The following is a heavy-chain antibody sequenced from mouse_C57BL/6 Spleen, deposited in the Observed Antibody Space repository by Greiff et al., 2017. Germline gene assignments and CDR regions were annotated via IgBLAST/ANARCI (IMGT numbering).Heavy chain of an antibody. J-gene: IGHJ4*01. CDR1: GYTFTSYW. Sequence: VQLQQPGAELVKPGASVKLSCKASGYTFTSYWMHWVKQRPGQGLEWIGMIHPNSGSTNYNEKFKSKATLTVDKSSSTAYMQLSRLTSEDSAVYYGASWDSTGAMDYWGQGTSVTVSS. CDR3: ASWDSTGAMDY. CDR2: IHPNSGST. D-gene: IGHD3-3*01. V-gene: IGHV1-64*01.